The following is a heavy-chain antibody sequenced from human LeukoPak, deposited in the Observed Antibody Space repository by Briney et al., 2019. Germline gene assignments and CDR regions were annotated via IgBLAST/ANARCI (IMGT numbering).Heavy chain of an antibody. J-gene: IGHJ6*02. CDR3: ARDPPDYYGMDV. CDR1: GLTFSNYS. V-gene: IGHV3-53*01. CDR2: IYSGGST. Sequence: GGSLRLSCAASGLTFSNYSMSWVRQAPGKGLEWVSVIYSGGSTYYADSVKGRFTISRDNSKNTLYLQMNSLRAEDTAVYYCARDPPDYYGMDVWGQGTTVTVSS.